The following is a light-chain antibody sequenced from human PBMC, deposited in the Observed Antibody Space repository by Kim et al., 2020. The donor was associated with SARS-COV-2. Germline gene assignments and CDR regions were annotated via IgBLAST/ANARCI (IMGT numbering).Light chain of an antibody. CDR3: AAWDDSLGWV. J-gene: IGLJ3*02. V-gene: IGLV1-47*01. CDR1: SSKVGSNY. Sequence: ELTQPPSASGTPGQRVTIPCSGGSSKVGSNYIYWYQQLPGSAPKLLIYRNNQRPSGVPDRFSGSNSGTSASLAISGLRSEDEADYYCAAWDDSLGWVF. CDR2: RNN.